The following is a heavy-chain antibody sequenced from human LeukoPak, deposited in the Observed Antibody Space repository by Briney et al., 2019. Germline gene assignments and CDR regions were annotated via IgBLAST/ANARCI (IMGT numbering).Heavy chain of an antibody. CDR1: GGSISSSSYY. J-gene: IGHJ4*02. CDR2: IYYSGST. V-gene: IGHV4-39*01. CDR3: ARQSYYYDSSGPRPHY. D-gene: IGHD3-22*01. Sequence: SETLSLTCTVSGGSISSSSYYWGWIRQPPGKGLEWIGSIYYSGSTYYNPSLKSRVTISVDTSKNQFSLKLSSVTAADTAVYYCARQSYYYDSSGPRPHYWGQGTLVTASS.